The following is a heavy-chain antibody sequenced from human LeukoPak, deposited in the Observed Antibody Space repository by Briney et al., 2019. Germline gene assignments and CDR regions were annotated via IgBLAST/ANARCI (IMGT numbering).Heavy chain of an antibody. D-gene: IGHD3-9*01. V-gene: IGHV5-51*01. CDR1: GYSFTTYW. Sequence: GESLKISCKGSGYSFTTYWIAWVRHMPGKGLEWMGIIYPGDSDTRYSPSFQGQVTISADKSISTAYLQWSSLKASDTAMYYCANLRYLVDPFDYWGQGTLVTVSS. CDR2: IYPGDSDT. CDR3: ANLRYLVDPFDY. J-gene: IGHJ4*02.